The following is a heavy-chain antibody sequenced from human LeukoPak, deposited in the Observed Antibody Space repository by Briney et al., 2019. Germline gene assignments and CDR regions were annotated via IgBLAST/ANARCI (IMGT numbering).Heavy chain of an antibody. Sequence: GGSLRLSCKASGFTFGDYAMTWVRLAPGKGLKWVGFIRSKIYGGTPEYAASVKGRFTISRDDSKGIAYLQMNSLKTEDTAVYYCTRDQTPYYWGQGTLVTVSS. J-gene: IGHJ4*02. CDR1: GFTFGDYA. CDR2: IRSKIYGGTP. CDR3: TRDQTPYY. V-gene: IGHV3-49*04.